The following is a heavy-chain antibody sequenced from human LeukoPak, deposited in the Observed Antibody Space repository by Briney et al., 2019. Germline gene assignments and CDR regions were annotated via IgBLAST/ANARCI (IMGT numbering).Heavy chain of an antibody. CDR2: IFGNGVDT. J-gene: IGHJ4*02. CDR3: AKDRLPDGYWSLDY. D-gene: IGHD5-18*01. Sequence: PGGSLRLSCAASGISFSPYTMNWVRQAPGKGLEWVSSIFGNGVDTFYADSVKGRSTISRDNSKNTLYLQMNSLRADDTAVYYCAKDRLPDGYWSLDYWGQGTLVIVSS. V-gene: IGHV3-23*01. CDR1: GISFSPYT.